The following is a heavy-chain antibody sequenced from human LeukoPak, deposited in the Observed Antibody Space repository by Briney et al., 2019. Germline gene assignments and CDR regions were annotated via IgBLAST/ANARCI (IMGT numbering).Heavy chain of an antibody. CDR3: AKGQVFGEAALYYYYGMDV. CDR1: GFTFSSYA. D-gene: IGHD3-10*01. CDR2: ISGSGGST. Sequence: GGSLRLSCAASGFTFSSYAMSWVRQAPGKGLEWVSAISGSGGSTYYADSVKGRFTISRGDSKNTLYLQMNSLRAEDTAVYYCAKGQVFGEAALYYYYGMDVWGQGTTVTVSS. V-gene: IGHV3-23*01. J-gene: IGHJ6*02.